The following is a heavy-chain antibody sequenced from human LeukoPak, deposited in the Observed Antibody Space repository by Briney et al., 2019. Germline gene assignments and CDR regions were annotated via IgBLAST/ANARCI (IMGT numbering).Heavy chain of an antibody. CDR2: IIPIFGTA. CDR3: ARDSSRIVVVPAAIPNYYYYYMDV. Sequence: ASVKVSCKASGGTFSSYAISWVRQAPGQGLEWMGGIIPIFGTANYAQKFQGRVTITADESTSTAYMELSSLRSEDTAVYYCARDSSRIVVVPAAIPNYYYYYMDVWGKGTTVTVSS. D-gene: IGHD2-2*02. CDR1: GGTFSSYA. V-gene: IGHV1-69*13. J-gene: IGHJ6*03.